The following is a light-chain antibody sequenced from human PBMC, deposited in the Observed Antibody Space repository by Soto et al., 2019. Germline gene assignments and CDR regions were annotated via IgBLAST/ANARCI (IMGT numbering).Light chain of an antibody. V-gene: IGKV1-39*01. J-gene: IGKJ3*01. Sequence: DIQLTQSPSSLSASVGDKVTIICRASQTISSYLNWYQQKPGKAPELLIHTASSLHSGVPSRFSGSGSATEFTLTISSLQPEDFATYYCQQSHTSVFTFCPGTKVDNK. CDR1: QTISSY. CDR2: TAS. CDR3: QQSHTSVFT.